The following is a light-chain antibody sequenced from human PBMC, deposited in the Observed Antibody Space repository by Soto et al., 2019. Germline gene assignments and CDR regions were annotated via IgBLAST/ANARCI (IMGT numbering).Light chain of an antibody. CDR3: QQYGSSPPT. V-gene: IGKV3-20*01. CDR1: QSVSSSY. CDR2: GAS. Sequence: EIVLTQSPGTLSLSPGERATLSCRASQSVSSSYLAWYQQKPGQAPRLLIYGASSRATGIPDRFSDSGSGTDFTLTISRLEPEEFAVYYCQQYGSSPPTFGQGTKLELK. J-gene: IGKJ2*01.